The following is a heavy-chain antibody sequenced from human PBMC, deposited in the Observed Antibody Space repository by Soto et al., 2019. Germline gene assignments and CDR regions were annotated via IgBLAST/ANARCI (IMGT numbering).Heavy chain of an antibody. CDR3: ARDLVVVPAAANDAFDI. D-gene: IGHD2-2*01. CDR2: IDPSDSYT. Sequence: PGESLKISCKGSGYSFTSYWISWVRQMPGKGLEWMGRIDPSDSYTNYSPSFQGHVTISADKSISTAYLQWSSLKASDTAMYYCARDLVVVPAAANDAFDIWGQGTMVTVSS. CDR1: GYSFTSYW. V-gene: IGHV5-10-1*01. J-gene: IGHJ3*02.